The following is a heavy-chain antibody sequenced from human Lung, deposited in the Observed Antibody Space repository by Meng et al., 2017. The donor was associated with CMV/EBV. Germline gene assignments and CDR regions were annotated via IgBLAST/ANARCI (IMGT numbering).Heavy chain of an antibody. CDR1: GVSISTDNW. CDR3: AKEWLDATTGQFDY. CDR2: IYRSGGT. V-gene: IGHV4-4*02. Sequence: SETLSLTXAVSGVSISTDNWWRWVRQHPGKGLAWMGEIYRSGGTNYSPSLKSRVTISIDRSKNKFSLRLTSVTAADTAVYYCAKEWLDATTGQFDYWGQGNPVTGSS. D-gene: IGHD1-26*01. J-gene: IGHJ4*02.